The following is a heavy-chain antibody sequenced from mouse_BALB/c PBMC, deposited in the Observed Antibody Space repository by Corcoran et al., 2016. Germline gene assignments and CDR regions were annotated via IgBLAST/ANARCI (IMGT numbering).Heavy chain of an antibody. Sequence: EVQLQQSGAELVRPGALVKLSCKASGFNIKDYYMHWVKQRPEQGLEWIGWIDPENGNTIYDPKFQGKASITADTYSNTAYLQLSSLTSEDTAVYYCAYYCKWCAYWGQGTLVTVSA. D-gene: IGHD2-1*01. CDR1: GFNIKDYY. J-gene: IGHJ3*01. CDR2: IDPENGNT. CDR3: AYYCKWCAY. V-gene: IGHV14-1*02.